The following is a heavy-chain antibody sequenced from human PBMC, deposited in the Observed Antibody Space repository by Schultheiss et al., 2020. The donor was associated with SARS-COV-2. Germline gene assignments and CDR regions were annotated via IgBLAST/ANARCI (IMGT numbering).Heavy chain of an antibody. CDR2: IYYSGST. V-gene: IGHV4-59*08. CDR1: GGSISSYY. Sequence: SETLSLTCAVYGGSISSYYWSWIRQPPGKGLEWIGYIYYSGSTNYNPSLKSRVTISVDTSKNQFSLKLTSVTAADTAVYYCARHLGAARTTDDAFDIWGQGTMVTVSS. J-gene: IGHJ3*02. CDR3: ARHLGAARTTDDAFDI. D-gene: IGHD6-6*01.